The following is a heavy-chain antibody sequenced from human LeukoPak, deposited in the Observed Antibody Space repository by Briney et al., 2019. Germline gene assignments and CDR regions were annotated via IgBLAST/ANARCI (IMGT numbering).Heavy chain of an antibody. Sequence: ASVKDSCKVSGYTLSDLAMHWVRQAPGKGLEWMGGLDPEDGEAIYAQPLQGRDTMSEDTSSDTAYMVLSSLRSEDTAVYYCATRNFGDYGAFDIWGQGTMVTVSS. CDR3: ATRNFGDYGAFDI. D-gene: IGHD4-17*01. CDR2: LDPEDGEA. CDR1: GYTLSDLA. V-gene: IGHV1-24*01. J-gene: IGHJ3*02.